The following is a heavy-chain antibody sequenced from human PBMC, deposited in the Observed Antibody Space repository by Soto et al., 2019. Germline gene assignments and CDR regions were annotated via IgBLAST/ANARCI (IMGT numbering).Heavy chain of an antibody. J-gene: IGHJ3*01. V-gene: IGHV3-9*01. Sequence: EMKLVESGGGLVQPGRSLRLSCAASGFTFDDYAMHWVRQAPGKGLEWVSSISWNSGVIDYADSVKGRFSISRDSAKNYLFLQMNSLRPEDTALDYCAKDVAWGGSHPNHAFDVWGQGTMVSVSS. D-gene: IGHD1-26*01. CDR1: GFTFDDYA. CDR3: AKDVAWGGSHPNHAFDV. CDR2: ISWNSGVI.